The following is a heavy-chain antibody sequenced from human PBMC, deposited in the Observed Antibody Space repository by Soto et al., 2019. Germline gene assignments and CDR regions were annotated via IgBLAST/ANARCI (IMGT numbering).Heavy chain of an antibody. Sequence: SETLSLTCTVSGGSLSLYYWSWIRQPPGKGLEWIGYIYYSGNTNYNPSLKSRVTISVDTSKNQFSLKLSSVTAADTAVYYCARDRRYSSGRSDYWGQGALVTVSS. D-gene: IGHD6-19*01. CDR2: IYYSGNT. CDR1: GGSLSLYY. CDR3: ARDRRYSSGRSDY. V-gene: IGHV4-59*01. J-gene: IGHJ4*02.